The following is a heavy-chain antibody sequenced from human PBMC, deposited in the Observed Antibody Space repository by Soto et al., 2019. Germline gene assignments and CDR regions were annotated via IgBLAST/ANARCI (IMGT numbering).Heavy chain of an antibody. CDR1: GGTFSSYA. CDR3: ARDLHFSGHLVEEYYYYYGMDV. J-gene: IGHJ6*04. CDR2: IIPIFGTA. V-gene: IGHV1-69*13. D-gene: IGHD3-3*02. Sequence: ASVKVSCKASGGTFSSYAISWVRQAPGQGLEWMGGIIPIFGTANYAQKFQGRVTITADESTSTAYMELSSLRSEDTAVYYCARDLHFSGHLVEEYYYYYGMDVWGKGTTVTVSS.